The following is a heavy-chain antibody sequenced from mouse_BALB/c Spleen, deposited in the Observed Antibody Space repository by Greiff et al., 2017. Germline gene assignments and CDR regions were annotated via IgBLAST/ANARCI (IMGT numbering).Heavy chain of an antibody. CDR3: TRGVRRRGEYYFDY. CDR2: IDPETGGT. J-gene: IGHJ2*01. Sequence: SGAELVRPGASVTLSCKASGYTFTDYEMHWVKQTPVHGLEWIGAIDPETGGTAYNQKFKGKATLTADKSSSTAYMELRSLTSEDSAVYYCTRGVRRRGEYYFDYWGQGTTLTVSS. CDR1: GYTFTDYE. V-gene: IGHV1-15*01. D-gene: IGHD2-14*01.